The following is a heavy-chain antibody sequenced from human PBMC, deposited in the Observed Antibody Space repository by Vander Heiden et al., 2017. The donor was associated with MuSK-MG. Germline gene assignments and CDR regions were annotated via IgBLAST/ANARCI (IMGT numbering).Heavy chain of an antibody. CDR2: INHSGST. J-gene: IGHJ6*03. V-gene: IGHV4-34*01. CDR3: ARVVIVGVPAAMKYYYYYYMDV. CDR1: GGSFSGYY. D-gene: IGHD2-2*01. Sequence: QVQLQQWGAGLLKPSETLSLTCAVYGGSFSGYYWSWIRQPPGKGLEWIGEINHSGSTNYNPSLKSRVTISVDTSKNQFSLKLSSVTAADTAVYYCARVVIVGVPAAMKYYYYYYMDVWGKGTTVTVSS.